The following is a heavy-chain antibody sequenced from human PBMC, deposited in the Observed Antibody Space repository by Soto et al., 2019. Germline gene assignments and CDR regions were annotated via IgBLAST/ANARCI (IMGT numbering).Heavy chain of an antibody. CDR1: GGTFSSSA. V-gene: IGHV1-69*13. Sequence: SVKVSCKASGGTFSSSAISWVRQAPGQGLEWMGGIIPIFGTANYAQKFQGRVTITADESTSTAYMELSSLRSEDTAVYYCARPNSNYVRYFDYWGQGTLDTVSS. D-gene: IGHD4-4*01. CDR2: IIPIFGTA. J-gene: IGHJ4*02. CDR3: ARPNSNYVRYFDY.